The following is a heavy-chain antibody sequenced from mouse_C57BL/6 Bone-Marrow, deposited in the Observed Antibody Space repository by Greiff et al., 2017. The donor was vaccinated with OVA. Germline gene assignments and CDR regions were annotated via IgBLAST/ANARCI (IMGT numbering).Heavy chain of an antibody. V-gene: IGHV1-50*01. J-gene: IGHJ3*01. D-gene: IGHD2-3*01. CDR2: IDPSDSYT. CDR1: GYTFTSYW. CDR3: ARLGWLLLWFAY. Sequence: QVQLKQPGAELVKPGASVKLSCKASGYTFTSYWMQWVKQRPGQGLEWIGEIDPSDSYTNYNQKFKGKATLTVDTSSSTAYMQLSSLTSEDSAVYYCARLGWLLLWFAYWGQGTLVTVSA.